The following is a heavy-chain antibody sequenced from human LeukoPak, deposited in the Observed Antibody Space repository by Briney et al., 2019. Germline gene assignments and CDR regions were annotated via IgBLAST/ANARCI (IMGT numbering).Heavy chain of an antibody. D-gene: IGHD5-12*01. CDR3: ARGSIVATDFDY. CDR2: IYYSGST. V-gene: IGHV4-61*01. Sequence: PSETLSLTCTVSGGCVSSASYYWSWIRQPPGKGLEWIGYIYYSGSTNYNPSLKSRVTISVDTSKNQFSLKLSSVTAADTAVYYCARGSIVATDFDYWGQGTLVIVSS. CDR1: GGCVSSASYY. J-gene: IGHJ4*02.